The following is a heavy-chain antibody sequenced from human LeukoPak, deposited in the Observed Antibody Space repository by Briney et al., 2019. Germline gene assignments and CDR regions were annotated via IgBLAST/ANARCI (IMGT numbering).Heavy chain of an antibody. Sequence: GASVKVSCKASGYTFTSYGISWVRQAPGQGLEWMGGIIPIFGTANYAQRFQGRVTITADESTSTAYMELSSLRSEDTAVYYCARGPIAVAGTGYYMDVWGKGTTVTISS. V-gene: IGHV1-69*13. D-gene: IGHD6-19*01. J-gene: IGHJ6*03. CDR2: IIPIFGTA. CDR3: ARGPIAVAGTGYYMDV. CDR1: GYTFTSYG.